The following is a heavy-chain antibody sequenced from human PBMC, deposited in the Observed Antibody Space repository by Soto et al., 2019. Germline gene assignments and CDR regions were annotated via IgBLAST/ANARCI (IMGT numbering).Heavy chain of an antibody. CDR2: IYKSATT. CDR1: GDSISNLNYF. Sequence: SETLSLTCSVSGDSISNLNYFWAWRRPPAVQALQYNGYIYKSATTYYKPSFESRVAISVGSSKSQFNLNVTSLTDADTAVYFCARGRYCLTGRCFPNWFDSWGQGALVTVSS. D-gene: IGHD7-27*01. CDR3: ARGRYCLTGRCFPNWFDS. J-gene: IGHJ5*01. V-gene: IGHV4-30-4*01.